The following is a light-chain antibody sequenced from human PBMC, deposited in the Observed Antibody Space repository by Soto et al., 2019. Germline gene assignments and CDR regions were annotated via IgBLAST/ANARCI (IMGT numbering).Light chain of an antibody. CDR3: QQYHTSPVT. Sequence: EIVLTQSPGTLSLSPGERATLSCRASQSISGSHLAWYQQRPGQAPRLLIYGASSRATGIPDRFSGSGSGTDFTLTIYRLEPEDFAVYFCQQYHTSPVTFGPGTKVDF. J-gene: IGKJ3*01. CDR2: GAS. CDR1: QSISGSH. V-gene: IGKV3-20*01.